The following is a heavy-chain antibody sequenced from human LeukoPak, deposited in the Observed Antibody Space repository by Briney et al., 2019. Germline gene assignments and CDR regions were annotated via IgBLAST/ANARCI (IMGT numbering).Heavy chain of an antibody. V-gene: IGHV3-21*01. J-gene: IGHJ6*03. Sequence: GGSLRLSCAASGFTFSLYSMNWVRQAAGKGLEWISSISSSSRSMYYTDSVKGRFTISRDNAQNSLYLQMSSLRAEDTAVYYCARDSTNMDVWGKGTTVTVSS. CDR1: GFTFSLYS. D-gene: IGHD2-2*01. CDR3: ARDSTNMDV. CDR2: ISSSSRSM.